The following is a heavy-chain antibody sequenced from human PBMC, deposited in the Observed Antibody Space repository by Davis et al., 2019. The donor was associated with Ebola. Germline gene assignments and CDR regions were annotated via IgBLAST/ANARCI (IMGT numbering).Heavy chain of an antibody. J-gene: IGHJ6*03. Sequence: GGSLRLSCVASGLTFRTYAMNWVRQAPGKGLEWVSAISGSGDNIYYVDSVKGRFTISRDNSKNTLSLQMNSLRAEDTAVYYCAKLIGYGRAEANQGMDVWGKGTTVTVSS. D-gene: IGHD2-8*01. CDR3: AKLIGYGRAEANQGMDV. V-gene: IGHV3-23*01. CDR2: ISGSGDNI. CDR1: GLTFRTYA.